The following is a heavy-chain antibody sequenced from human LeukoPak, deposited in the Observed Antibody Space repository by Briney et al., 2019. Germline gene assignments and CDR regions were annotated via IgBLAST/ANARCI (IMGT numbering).Heavy chain of an antibody. V-gene: IGHV4-59*08. CDR1: GFTFSSYA. Sequence: GSLRLSCAASGFTFSSYAMTWVRQPPGKGLEWIGYIYYSGSTNYNPSLKSRVTISVDTSKNQFSLKLSSVTAADTAVYYCARLLIDDHYYYYGMDVWGQGTTVTVSS. J-gene: IGHJ6*02. CDR3: ARLLIDDHYYYYGMDV. D-gene: IGHD3-22*01. CDR2: IYYSGST.